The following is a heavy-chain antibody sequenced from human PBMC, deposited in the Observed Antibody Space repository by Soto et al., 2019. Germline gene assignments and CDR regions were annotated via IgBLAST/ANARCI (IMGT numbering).Heavy chain of an antibody. D-gene: IGHD3-3*01. Sequence: QITLNESGPTVVKPAETLTLTCTFSGFSLTTSGVGVGWIRQSPGKAPEWLALIYWDDDKRYNASLKSRLTITKDSSKNQVVLTMAIVDPADTATYYCAHRILRTVFGLVTTTAIYFDFWGQGTPVVVSS. CDR2: IYWDDDK. CDR3: AHRILRTVFGLVTTTAIYFDF. J-gene: IGHJ4*02. CDR1: GFSLTTSGVG. V-gene: IGHV2-5*02.